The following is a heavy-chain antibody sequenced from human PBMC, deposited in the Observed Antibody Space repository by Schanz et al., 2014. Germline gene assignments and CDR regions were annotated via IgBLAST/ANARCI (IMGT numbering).Heavy chain of an antibody. D-gene: IGHD2-15*01. Sequence: KNSCKASGGTFASYDISWVRQAPGQGLQWLGGIIPVFATADYAQEFQGRVTITADESATTAYMELSSLRSDETSVYYCAREHGVGAAYGAGDAFDVSG. V-gene: IGHV1-69*01. CDR2: IIPVFATA. CDR3: AREHGVGAAYGAGDAFDV. CDR1: GGTFASYD. J-gene: IGHJ3*01.